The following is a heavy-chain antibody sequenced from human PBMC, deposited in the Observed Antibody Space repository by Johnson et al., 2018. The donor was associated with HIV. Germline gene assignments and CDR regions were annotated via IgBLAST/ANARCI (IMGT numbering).Heavy chain of an antibody. D-gene: IGHD6-13*01. J-gene: IGHJ3*02. CDR1: AFTFSSYV. V-gene: IGHV3-30*03. Sequence: QMQLVESGGGVVQPGRSLRLSCGASAFTFSSYVMHWVRQAPGKGLEWVAVISYDGSNKYYGDYVQGRLTISRDNSKNTLYLQMNSLRAEDTAVYYCAREEYSSSWYEGHAFDIWGQGTMVTVSS. CDR2: ISYDGSNK. CDR3: AREEYSSSWYEGHAFDI.